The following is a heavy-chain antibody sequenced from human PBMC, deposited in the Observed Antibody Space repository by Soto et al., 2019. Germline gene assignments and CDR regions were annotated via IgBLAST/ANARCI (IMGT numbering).Heavy chain of an antibody. CDR3: ALDSYYYYGMDV. CDR2: TTNKANSYST. CDR1: GLTFSDHY. J-gene: IGHJ6*02. Sequence: EVQLVESGGGLVQPGGSLRLSCAASGLTFSDHYMDRVRQAPGKGLEWVGRTTNKANSYSTDYAASVKGRFTISRDDSRNSLYLQMNSLKTEDTAVYYCALDSYYYYGMDVWGQGTTVTVSS. V-gene: IGHV3-72*01.